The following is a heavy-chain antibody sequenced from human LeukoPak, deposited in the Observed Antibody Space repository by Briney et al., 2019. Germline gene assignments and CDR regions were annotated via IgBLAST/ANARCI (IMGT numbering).Heavy chain of an antibody. CDR1: GGSISSYY. J-gene: IGHJ4*02. D-gene: IGHD3-3*01. V-gene: IGHV4-59*01. CDR2: IYYSGST. Sequence: PSETLSLTCTVSGGSISSYYWSWIRQPPGKRLEWIWHIYYSGSTNYNPSLKSRVTISVDTSKNQFSLKLSSVTAADTAVYYCASRSSIWSGYQDTLYYFDSWGQGTLVTVSS. CDR3: ASRSSIWSGYQDTLYYFDS.